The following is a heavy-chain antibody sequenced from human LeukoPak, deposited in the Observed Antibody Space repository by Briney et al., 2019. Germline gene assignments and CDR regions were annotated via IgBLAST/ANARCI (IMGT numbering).Heavy chain of an antibody. D-gene: IGHD3-22*01. CDR3: ARDQGYYDSSEPFDY. CDR1: GGSISSYY. CDR2: IYYSGST. Sequence: SETLSLTCTVSGGSISSYYWSWIRQPPGKGLEWIGYIYYSGSTNYNPSLKSRVTISVDKSKNQFSLKLSSVTAADTAVYYCARDQGYYDSSEPFDYWGQGTLVTVSS. V-gene: IGHV4-59*12. J-gene: IGHJ4*02.